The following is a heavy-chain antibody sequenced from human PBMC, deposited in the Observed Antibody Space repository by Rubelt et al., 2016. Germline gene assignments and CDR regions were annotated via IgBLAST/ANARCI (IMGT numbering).Heavy chain of an antibody. D-gene: IGHD3-10*01. CDR1: GFTFSSYS. J-gene: IGHJ5*01. CDR2: INYKGSTI. CDR3: AKSTMVRRTWGDLGFDP. V-gene: IGHV3-48*04. Sequence: QLGMRGGGLVQPGGSLRLSCAASGFTFSSYSMNWVRQAPGKGLEWISYINYKGSTISYADSVKGRFTISRDNAKNSLFLQMNSLRADDTAVYYCAKSTMVRRTWGDLGFDPWGQGTLVTVSS.